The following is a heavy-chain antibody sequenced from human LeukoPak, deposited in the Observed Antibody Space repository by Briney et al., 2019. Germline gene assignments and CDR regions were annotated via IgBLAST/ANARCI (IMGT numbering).Heavy chain of an antibody. V-gene: IGHV3-74*01. J-gene: IGHJ6*03. CDR1: GFTFSSYW. D-gene: IGHD1-26*01. CDR2: INSDGSST. CDR3: ARTYSGSYSGYYYYMDV. Sequence: GGSLRLSCAASGFTFSSYWMHWVRQAPGKGLGWVSRINSDGSSTSYADSVKGRFTISRDNAKNTLYLQMNSLRAEDTAVYYCARTYSGSYSGYYYYMDVWGKGTTVTVSS.